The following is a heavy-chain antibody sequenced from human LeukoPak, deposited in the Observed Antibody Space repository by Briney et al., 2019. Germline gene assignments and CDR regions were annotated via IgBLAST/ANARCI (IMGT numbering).Heavy chain of an antibody. CDR1: GGTFSSYA. CDR2: IIPILGIA. D-gene: IGHD5-24*01. J-gene: IGHJ6*02. V-gene: IGHV1-69*04. Sequence: SVKVSCKASGGTFSSYAISWVRQAPGQGLEWMGRIIPILGIANYAQKFQGRVTITADKSTSTAYMELSSLRSEDTAVYYCARKISRRDSYNYVDYYYYGMDVWGQGTTVTVSS. CDR3: ARKISRRDSYNYVDYYYYGMDV.